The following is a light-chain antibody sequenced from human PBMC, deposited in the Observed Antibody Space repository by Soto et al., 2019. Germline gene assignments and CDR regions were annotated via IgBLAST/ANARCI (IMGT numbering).Light chain of an antibody. J-gene: IGLJ1*01. CDR1: SSDVGSFNY. V-gene: IGLV2-14*01. CDR2: EVT. CDR3: SSYTSSSTL. Sequence: QSVLTQPASVSGSLGQSITISCTGTSSDVGSFNYVSWYRQSPTKAPELIIYEVTNRPSGVSNRFSGSKSGNTASLAISGLQAEDEANYYCSSYTSSSTLFGTGTKVTVL.